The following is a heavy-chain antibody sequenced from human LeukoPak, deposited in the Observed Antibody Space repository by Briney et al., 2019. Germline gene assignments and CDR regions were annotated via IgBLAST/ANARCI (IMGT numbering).Heavy chain of an antibody. V-gene: IGHV1-69*06. CDR1: GYTFTSYG. D-gene: IGHD5-12*01. CDR2: IIPIFGTA. Sequence: GASVKVSCKASGYTFTSYGISWVRQAPGQGLEWMGGIIPIFGTANYAQKFQGRVTITADKSTSTAYMELSSLRSEDTAVYYCARDWFADIVATPRPPGTGYMDVWGKGTTVTVSS. J-gene: IGHJ6*03. CDR3: ARDWFADIVATPRPPGTGYMDV.